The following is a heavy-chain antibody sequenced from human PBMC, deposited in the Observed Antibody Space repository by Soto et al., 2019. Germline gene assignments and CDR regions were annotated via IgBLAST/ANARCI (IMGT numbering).Heavy chain of an antibody. J-gene: IGHJ3*02. D-gene: IGHD6-13*01. CDR1: GGTFSSYT. V-gene: IGHV1-69*02. Sequence: VKVSCKASGGTFSSYTISWVRQAPGQGREWMGRIIPILGIANYAQKCQGRVTITADKATSTAYMELSSLRSEDTAVYYCARQKAAGGGYAFDIWGQGTMVTVSS. CDR2: IIPILGIA. CDR3: ARQKAAGGGYAFDI.